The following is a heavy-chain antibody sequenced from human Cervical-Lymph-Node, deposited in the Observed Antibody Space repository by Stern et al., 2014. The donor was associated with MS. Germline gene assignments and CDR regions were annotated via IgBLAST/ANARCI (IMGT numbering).Heavy chain of an antibody. Sequence: VQLEESGPGLVKPSETLSLTCTVSVGSISDYYWNWIRQPAGKGLEWIGRIYSVGATNYNPSLKSRVTMSVDTPKNQFSLKLTSLSAADTAVYYCARQPSVTSSLNFYYGMDVWGQGTTVTVSS. D-gene: IGHD4-17*01. J-gene: IGHJ6*02. CDR2: IYSVGAT. V-gene: IGHV4-4*07. CDR1: VGSISDYY. CDR3: ARQPSVTSSLNFYYGMDV.